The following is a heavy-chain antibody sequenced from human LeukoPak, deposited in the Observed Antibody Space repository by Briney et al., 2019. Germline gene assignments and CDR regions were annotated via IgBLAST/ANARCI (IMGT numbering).Heavy chain of an antibody. Sequence: PSETLSLTCSVSGGSISTYYWSWIRQPAGGGLEWIGRIYTSGGTNYNPSLKSRVTMSVATPKNQFSRRMTSVTAADTAFYWCARVQLPATKGAFDIWGQGTMVTVPS. V-gene: IGHV4-4*07. CDR2: IYTSGGT. CDR1: GGSISTYY. CDR3: ARVQLPATKGAFDI. J-gene: IGHJ3*02. D-gene: IGHD2-2*01.